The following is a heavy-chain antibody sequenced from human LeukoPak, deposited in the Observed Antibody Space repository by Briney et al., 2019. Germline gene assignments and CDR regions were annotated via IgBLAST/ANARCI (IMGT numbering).Heavy chain of an antibody. V-gene: IGHV4-59*01. J-gene: IGHJ5*02. CDR1: GGSISSYY. D-gene: IGHD2-2*01. CDR2: IYYSGST. CDR3: ARGNGWVCSSTSCYNWFDP. Sequence: SETLSLXCTVSGGSISSYYWSWIRQPPGKELEWIGYIYYSGSTNYNPSLKSRVTISVDTSKNQFSLKLSSVTAADTAVYYCARGNGWVCSSTSCYNWFDPWGQGTLVTVSS.